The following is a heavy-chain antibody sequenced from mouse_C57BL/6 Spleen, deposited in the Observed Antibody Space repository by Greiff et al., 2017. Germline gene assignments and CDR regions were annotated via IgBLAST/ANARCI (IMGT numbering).Heavy chain of an antibody. J-gene: IGHJ3*01. D-gene: IGHD4-1*01. V-gene: IGHV5-17*01. CDR1: GFTFSDYG. Sequence: EVQLVESGGGLVKHGGSLKLSCAASGFTFSDYGMHWVRQAPEKGLEWVAYISSGSSTIYYADTVKGRFTISRDNAKNTLFLQMTSLRSEDTAMYYCARNWDEDWFAYWGQGTLVTVSA. CDR2: ISSGSSTI. CDR3: ARNWDEDWFAY.